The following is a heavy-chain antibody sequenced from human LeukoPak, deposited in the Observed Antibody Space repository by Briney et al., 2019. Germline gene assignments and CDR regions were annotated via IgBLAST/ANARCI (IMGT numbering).Heavy chain of an antibody. CDR1: GFTFSSYA. D-gene: IGHD3-9*01. V-gene: IGHV3-30*18. Sequence: PGGSLRLSCAASGFTFSSYAMSWVRQAPGKGLEWVAVISYDGSNKYYADSVKGRFTISRDNSKNTLYLQMNSLRAEDTAVYYCAKDYDILTGYDGHFDYWGQGTLVTVSS. J-gene: IGHJ4*02. CDR3: AKDYDILTGYDGHFDY. CDR2: ISYDGSNK.